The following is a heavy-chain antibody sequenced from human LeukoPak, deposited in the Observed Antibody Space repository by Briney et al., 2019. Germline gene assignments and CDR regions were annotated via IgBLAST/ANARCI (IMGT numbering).Heavy chain of an antibody. D-gene: IGHD4-23*01. J-gene: IGHJ4*02. CDR1: GFTFSSYA. V-gene: IGHV3-23*01. Sequence: PSGGSLRLSCAASGFTFSSYAMSWVRQAPGKGLEGVSAISGSGGSTYYADSVKGRFTISRDNSKNTLYLQMNSPRAEDTAVYYCAMVKGRLRFDYWGQGTLVTVSS. CDR3: AMVKGRLRFDY. CDR2: ISGSGGST.